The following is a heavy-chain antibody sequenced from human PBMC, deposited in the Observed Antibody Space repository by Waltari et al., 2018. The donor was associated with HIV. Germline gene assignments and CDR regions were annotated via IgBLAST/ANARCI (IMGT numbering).Heavy chain of an antibody. CDR1: GFPFSSYA. V-gene: IGHV3-30-3*01. D-gene: IGHD3-10*02. Sequence: QVQLVESGGGVVQPGRSLRLSCAASGFPFSSYAMHWVRQAPGKGLEGVAIISYDGSNIYYADSVRGRFTISRDNSKNTLYVQMNSLTADDTAVYYCARNYVPNQNYYYYGMDVWGQGSTVTVSS. CDR2: ISYDGSNI. J-gene: IGHJ6*02. CDR3: ARNYVPNQNYYYYGMDV.